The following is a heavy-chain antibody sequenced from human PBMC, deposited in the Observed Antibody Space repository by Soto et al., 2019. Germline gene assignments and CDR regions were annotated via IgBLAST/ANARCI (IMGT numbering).Heavy chain of an antibody. D-gene: IGHD3-9*01. CDR1: GYSFTNYW. Sequence: PGESLKISCKGAGYSFTNYWIGWVRQMPGKGLEWMGIIYPGDSDTRYSPSFQGQVTISADKSISTAYLQWSSLKASDTAMYYCARSTYYDTLSGIFGYWGQGTLVTVSS. J-gene: IGHJ4*02. V-gene: IGHV5-51*01. CDR3: ARSTYYDTLSGIFGY. CDR2: IYPGDSDT.